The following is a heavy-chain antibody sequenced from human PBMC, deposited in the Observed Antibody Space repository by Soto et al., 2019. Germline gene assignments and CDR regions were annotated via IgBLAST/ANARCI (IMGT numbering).Heavy chain of an antibody. CDR1: GFTFSSYA. V-gene: IGHV3-23*01. CDR2: ISGSGDST. J-gene: IGHJ4*02. Sequence: EVQLLDSGGGLVQPGGSLRLSCAASGFTFSSYAMNWVRQAPGKGLEWVSVISGSGDSTYYADSVKGRFTISRDNSKNPLYLQMNRLRTGDTAVYYCARRGPGTYFDYWGQGTLVTVSS. CDR3: ARRGPGTYFDY. D-gene: IGHD6-13*01.